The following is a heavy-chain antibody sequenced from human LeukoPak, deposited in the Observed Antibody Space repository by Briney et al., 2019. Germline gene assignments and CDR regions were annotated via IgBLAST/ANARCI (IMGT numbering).Heavy chain of an antibody. Sequence: PGGSLRLSCAASGFTFSSYAMSWLRQAPGKGLEWVSVISENGGTTYYADSVKGRSTISRDNSKNTLSLQLNSLRAEDTAVYYCAKEGPTGTTKFDYWGQGTLVTVSS. CDR1: GFTFSSYA. CDR2: ISENGGTT. J-gene: IGHJ4*02. D-gene: IGHD1-1*01. CDR3: AKEGPTGTTKFDY. V-gene: IGHV3-23*01.